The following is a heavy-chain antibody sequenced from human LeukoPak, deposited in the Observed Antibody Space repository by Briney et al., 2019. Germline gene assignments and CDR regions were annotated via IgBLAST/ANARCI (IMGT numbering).Heavy chain of an antibody. CDR2: ISYDGSNK. CDR1: GFTFSSYA. J-gene: IGHJ1*01. D-gene: IGHD2-15*01. CDR3: ARDEEDWYFQH. Sequence: GRSLRLSCAASGFTFSSYAMHWVRQAPGKGLEWVAVISYDGSNKYYVDSVKGRFTIPRDNSKNTLYLQMNSLRAEDTAVYYCARDEEDWYFQHWGQGTLVTVSS. V-gene: IGHV3-30*04.